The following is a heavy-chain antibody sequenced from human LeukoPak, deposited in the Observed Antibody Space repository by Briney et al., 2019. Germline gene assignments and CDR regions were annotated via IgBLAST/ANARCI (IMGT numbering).Heavy chain of an antibody. CDR1: GFTFSSYA. Sequence: GGSLRLSCAASGFTFSSYAMHWVRQAPGKGLEWVAVISYDGSNKYYADSVKGRFTISRDNSKNTLYLQMDSLRAEDTALYYCAKDFVRYNIQFDYWGQGALVTVSS. D-gene: IGHD1-14*01. CDR2: ISYDGSNK. V-gene: IGHV3-30-3*01. J-gene: IGHJ4*02. CDR3: AKDFVRYNIQFDY.